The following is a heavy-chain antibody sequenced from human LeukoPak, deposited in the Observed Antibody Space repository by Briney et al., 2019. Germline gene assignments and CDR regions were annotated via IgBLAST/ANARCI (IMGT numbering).Heavy chain of an antibody. CDR1: GFTFCGYL. V-gene: IGHV3-7*01. J-gene: IGHJ4*02. CDR2: LKQDGSEK. D-gene: IGHD6-13*01. CDR3: ARGTIAAPGTDY. Sequence: GGSLRLSCAASGFTFCGYLMHWGRPAPGEGVEGVANLKQDGSEKHFADSVKGRFTISRDNAENSLYLQMNSLRAEDTAMYYCARGTIAAPGTDYWGQGTLVTVSS.